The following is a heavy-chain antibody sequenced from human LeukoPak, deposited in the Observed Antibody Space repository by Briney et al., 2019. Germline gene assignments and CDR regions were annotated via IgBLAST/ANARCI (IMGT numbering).Heavy chain of an antibody. D-gene: IGHD3-22*01. CDR1: GLTFSSYG. CDR2: IDPDGSST. Sequence: PGGSLRLSCAASGLTFSSYGMHWVRQVPGKGPVWVSRIDPDGSSTSYADSVKGRFTISRDNAKNTLYLQMNSLRAEDAAVYYCSAHETLIVVRPFDYWGQGAVVTVSS. V-gene: IGHV3-74*01. CDR3: SAHETLIVVRPFDY. J-gene: IGHJ4*02.